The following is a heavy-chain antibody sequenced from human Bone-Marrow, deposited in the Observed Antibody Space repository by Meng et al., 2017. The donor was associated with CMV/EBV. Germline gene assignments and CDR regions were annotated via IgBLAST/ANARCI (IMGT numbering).Heavy chain of an antibody. J-gene: IGHJ4*02. CDR2: IHNGGSAI. Sequence: GGSLRLSCVASGFTFRNYAMSWVRQAPGKGLEWVSVIHNGGSAIYYADSVKGRFTISRHDSKNTLYLQMNSLRAEDTAVYYWAKQGGLDQYYFDYWGQGTLVTVSS. CDR3: AKQGGLDQYYFDY. CDR1: GFTFRNYA. D-gene: IGHD2-15*01. V-gene: IGHV3-23*03.